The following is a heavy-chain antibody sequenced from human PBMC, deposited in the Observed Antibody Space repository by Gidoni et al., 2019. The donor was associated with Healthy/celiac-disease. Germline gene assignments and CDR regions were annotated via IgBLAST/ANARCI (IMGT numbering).Heavy chain of an antibody. CDR2: IKSKTDGGTT. V-gene: IGHV3-15*01. Sequence: SWVRQAPGKGLEWVGRIKSKTDGGTTDYAAPVKGRFTISRDDSKNTLYLQMNSLKTEDTAVYYCTTEYCTNGVCYDGLYYYYYMDVWGKGTTVTVSS. CDR3: TTEYCTNGVCYDGLYYYYYMDV. D-gene: IGHD2-8*01. J-gene: IGHJ6*03.